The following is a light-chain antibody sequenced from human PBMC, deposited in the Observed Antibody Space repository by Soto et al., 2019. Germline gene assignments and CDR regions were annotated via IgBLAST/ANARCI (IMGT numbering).Light chain of an antibody. V-gene: IGKV1-6*01. Sequence: AIQMTQSPSSLSASVGDRVTISCRESQGIGNALGWYQLRRGKPPKVXIYGASNLQSGVPPRFSGSGAGTECTRAISSLQPEDSSTYYCLQDINFTWTFCQGTKVDNK. CDR3: LQDINFTWT. CDR2: GAS. CDR1: QGIGNA. J-gene: IGKJ1*01.